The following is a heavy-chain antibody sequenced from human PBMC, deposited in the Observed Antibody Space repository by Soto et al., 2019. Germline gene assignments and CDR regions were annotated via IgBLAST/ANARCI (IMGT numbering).Heavy chain of an antibody. V-gene: IGHV3-53*02. CDR2: IYSGGSA. CDR3: TRVIVVLCTEDYFDH. D-gene: IGHD3-22*01. CDR1: GFTVSSNY. J-gene: IGHJ4*02. Sequence: EVRLVETGGGLIQPGGSLRLSCAASGFTVSSNYMSWVRQAPGKGLEWVSIIYSGGSAYYADSVNGRFTISRDNSKNTRYLQMSSLRAEDTAMYYCTRVIVVLCTEDYFDHWGQGTLVTVSS.